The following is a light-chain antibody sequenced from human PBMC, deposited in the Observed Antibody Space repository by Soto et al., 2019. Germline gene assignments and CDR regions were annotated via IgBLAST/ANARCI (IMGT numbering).Light chain of an antibody. V-gene: IGKV1-8*01. CDR2: AAS. Sequence: AIRRTQSPSSLSASTGDRVTITCRASQGISSYLAWYQQKPGKAPKLLIYAASTLQSGVPSRFSGSGSGTDFTLTISCLQSEDFATYYCQQYYSYPLTVGGGTKVEIK. CDR1: QGISSY. CDR3: QQYYSYPLT. J-gene: IGKJ4*01.